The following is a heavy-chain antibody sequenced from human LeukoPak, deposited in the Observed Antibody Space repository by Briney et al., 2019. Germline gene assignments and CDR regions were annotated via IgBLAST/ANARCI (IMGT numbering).Heavy chain of an antibody. CDR3: AKDYAYYYGSGIGGFDY. V-gene: IGHV3-23*01. J-gene: IGHJ4*02. CDR2: ISGSGATT. Sequence: GGSLRLSCAASGFTFSSYAMSWVRQAPGKGLEWVSAISGSGATTYYADSVKGRFTISRDKSNNTLYLQMNSMRAEDTAVYYCAKDYAYYYGSGIGGFDYWGQGTLVTVSS. CDR1: GFTFSSYA. D-gene: IGHD3-10*01.